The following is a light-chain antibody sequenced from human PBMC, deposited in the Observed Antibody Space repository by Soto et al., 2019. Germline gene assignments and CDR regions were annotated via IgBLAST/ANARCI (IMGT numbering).Light chain of an antibody. CDR3: QQFGSSSWT. CDR2: GAS. CDR1: QSVSSSY. V-gene: IGKV3-20*01. J-gene: IGKJ1*01. Sequence: ESVLTQSPGTLSLSPGEKATLSCRASQSVSSSYLARYQQKPGQAPRLLIYGASSRATGIPDRFSGSGSGIDFTLTVSSLEPEDFAVYYCQQFGSSSWTFGQGTKVDIK.